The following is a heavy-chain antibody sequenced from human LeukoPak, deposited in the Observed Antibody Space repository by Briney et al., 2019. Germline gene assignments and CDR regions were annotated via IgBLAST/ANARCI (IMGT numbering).Heavy chain of an antibody. J-gene: IGHJ4*02. CDR3: AKDGGPYYYDRSGYYDY. D-gene: IGHD3-22*01. CDR1: GFTFSSNA. V-gene: IGHV3-23*01. CDR2: ISDSGTT. Sequence: GGSLRLSCAASGFTFSSNAMSWVRQAPGRGLEWVSGISDSGTTYFADSVKGRFTISRDNSKNTLYLQMNSLRAEDTAVYYCAKDGGPYYYDRSGYYDYWGQGTLVTVSS.